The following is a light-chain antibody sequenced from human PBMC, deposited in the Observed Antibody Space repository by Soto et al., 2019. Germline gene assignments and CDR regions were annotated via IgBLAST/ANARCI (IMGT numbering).Light chain of an antibody. J-gene: IGKJ1*01. V-gene: IGKV3D-20*01. CDR1: QSVTNNY. CDR3: QQYGSSSWT. Sequence: EIVLTQSPGTLSLSPGDRATLSCGASQSVTNNYLAWYQQKPGLAPRLLIYDASYRANGIPDRVSGSGSGTDFTLTISRLEPEDFVVYYCQQYGSSSWTFGQGTKVDNK. CDR2: DAS.